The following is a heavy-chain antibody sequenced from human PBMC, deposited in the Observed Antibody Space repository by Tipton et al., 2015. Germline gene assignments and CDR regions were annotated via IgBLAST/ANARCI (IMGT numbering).Heavy chain of an antibody. Sequence: TLSLTCTVSGGSISSSSYYWGWIRQPPGKGLEWIGEINYSATTHYNPSLGSRVTISVDTSKNQFSLNLTSVTAADTAFYYCARGTYGGYIQSHWGQGTPVTVSS. J-gene: IGHJ4*02. V-gene: IGHV4-39*07. CDR2: INYSATT. D-gene: IGHD4-17*01. CDR3: ARGTYGGYIQSH. CDR1: GGSISSSSYY.